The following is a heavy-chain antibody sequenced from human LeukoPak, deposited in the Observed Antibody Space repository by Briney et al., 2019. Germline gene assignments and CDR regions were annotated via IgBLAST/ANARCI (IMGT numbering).Heavy chain of an antibody. J-gene: IGHJ4*02. CDR3: ARRAYGTGFDY. D-gene: IGHD3/OR15-3a*01. CDR2: IYFSRST. CDR1: GGSISSSPYW. V-gene: IGHV4-39*01. Sequence: SETLSLTCTVSGGSISSSPYWWSWIRQPPGTGLEWIGTIYFSRSTFYHPSLESRVSISADRSKNQFSLKLASVTAADTAVYYCARRAYGTGFDYWGQGTVVTVSS.